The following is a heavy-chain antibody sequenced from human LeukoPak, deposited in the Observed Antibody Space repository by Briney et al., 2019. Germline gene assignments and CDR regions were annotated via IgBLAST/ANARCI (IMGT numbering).Heavy chain of an antibody. CDR1: GGTFSSYV. Sequence: ASVKVSCKASGGTFSSYVISWVRQAPGQGLEWMGGIIPIFGTANYAQKFQGRVTITADESTSTAYMELSSLRSEDTAVYYCAIPDSSGWYYFDYWGQGTLVTVSS. CDR3: AIPDSSGWYYFDY. D-gene: IGHD6-19*01. J-gene: IGHJ4*02. V-gene: IGHV1-69*13. CDR2: IIPIFGTA.